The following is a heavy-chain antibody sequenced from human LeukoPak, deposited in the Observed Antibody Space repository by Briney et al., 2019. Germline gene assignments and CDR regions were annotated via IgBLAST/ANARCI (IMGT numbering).Heavy chain of an antibody. J-gene: IGHJ4*02. D-gene: IGHD2-2*01. V-gene: IGHV1-2*02. Sequence: ASVKVSCKASGYTFTGYYMHWVRQAPGQGLEWMGWINPNSGGTNYAQKFQGRVTMTRDTSISTAYMVLSRLRSDDTAVYYCARAVLDIVVVPAALDYWGQGTLVTVSS. CDR3: ARAVLDIVVVPAALDY. CDR2: INPNSGGT. CDR1: GYTFTGYY.